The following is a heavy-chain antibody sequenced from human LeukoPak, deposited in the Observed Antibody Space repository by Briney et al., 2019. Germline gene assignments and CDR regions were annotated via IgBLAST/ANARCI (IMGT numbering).Heavy chain of an antibody. CDR2: IYSGGST. Sequence: GGSLRLSCAASGFTVSSNYMSWVRQAPGKGLEWVSVIYSGGSTYYADSVKGRFTISRDNSKNTLYLQMNSLRAEDTAVYYCASLDYYGSGSYHNQADYWGQGTLVTVSS. CDR1: GFTVSSNY. V-gene: IGHV3-66*01. D-gene: IGHD3-10*01. CDR3: ASLDYYGSGSYHNQADY. J-gene: IGHJ4*02.